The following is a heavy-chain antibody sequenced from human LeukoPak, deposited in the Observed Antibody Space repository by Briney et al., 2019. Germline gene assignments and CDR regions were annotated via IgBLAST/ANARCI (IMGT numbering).Heavy chain of an antibody. V-gene: IGHV2-70*13. CDR1: GFSLSTSGMC. J-gene: IGHJ3*02. D-gene: IGHD4-17*01. CDR2: IDWDDDK. Sequence: ASGPTLVNPTQTLTLTCTFSGFSLSTSGMCVSWIRQPPGKALEWLALIDWDDDKYYSTSLKTRLTISKDTSENRVVLTMTNMDPVDTATYYCARIEAVTNAFDIWGQGTVVTVSS. CDR3: ARIEAVTNAFDI.